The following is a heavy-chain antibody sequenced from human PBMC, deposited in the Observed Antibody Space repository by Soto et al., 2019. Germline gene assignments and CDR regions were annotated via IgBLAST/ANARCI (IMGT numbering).Heavy chain of an antibody. CDR1: GGTLSSYA. D-gene: IGHD7-27*01. V-gene: IGHV1-69*06. J-gene: IGHJ6*02. CDR2: IIPIFGTR. CDR3: ARGLTPTYDYHYGMDV. Sequence: QVQLVHSGAEVKKPGSSVKVSCQASGGTLSSYAINWVRQAPGQGLEWMGGIIPIFGTRKYAQKFQGRFTITADKSTSPAHMELSSLRSEDTAVYYCARGLTPTYDYHYGMDVWGQGTTVTVSS.